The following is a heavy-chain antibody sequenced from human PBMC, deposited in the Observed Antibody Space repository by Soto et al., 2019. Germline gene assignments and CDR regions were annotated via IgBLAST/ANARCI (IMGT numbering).Heavy chain of an antibody. CDR1: GGSFSGYY. V-gene: IGHV4-34*01. CDR3: ARGRGYRYYSDWGSLNWFDP. D-gene: IGHD3-10*01. Sequence: SETLSLTCAVYGGSFSGYYWSWIRQPPGKGQEWIGEINHSGSTNYNPSLKSRVTISVDTSKNQFSLKLSSVTAADTAVYYCARGRGYRYYSDWGSLNWFDPWGQGTLVPVSS. J-gene: IGHJ5*02. CDR2: INHSGST.